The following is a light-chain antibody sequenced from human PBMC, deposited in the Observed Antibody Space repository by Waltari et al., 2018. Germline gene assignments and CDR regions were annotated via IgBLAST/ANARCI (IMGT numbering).Light chain of an antibody. J-gene: IGLJ3*02. CDR2: RNN. Sequence: QSVLTQPPSASGTPGQRVTISCSGSSSTLGSNTVNWYQQLPGTAPKLLIYRNNQRPSGVPDRFSGSKSGTSASLAISGLQSEDEADYYCAAWDDSLNGRVFGGGTKLTVL. CDR3: AAWDDSLNGRV. V-gene: IGLV1-44*01. CDR1: SSTLGSNT.